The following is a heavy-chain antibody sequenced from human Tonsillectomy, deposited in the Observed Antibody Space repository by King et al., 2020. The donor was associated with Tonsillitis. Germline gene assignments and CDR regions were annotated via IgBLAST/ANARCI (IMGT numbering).Heavy chain of an antibody. J-gene: IGHJ6*02. V-gene: IGHV1-69*01. D-gene: IGHD3-9*01. CDR1: GGTLSSSD. CDR3: ARAAYDILTGYTTPRHYYYGMDV. Sequence: QLVQSGAEVKKPGSSVKVSCKASGGTLSSSDISWVRQAPGQGLEWMGGIIRIFGRVNYAQKFQGRVTFTADESTSTAYMELSSLRSEDTAVYYCARAAYDILTGYTTPRHYYYGMDVWGQGTTVPVSS. CDR2: IIRIFGRV.